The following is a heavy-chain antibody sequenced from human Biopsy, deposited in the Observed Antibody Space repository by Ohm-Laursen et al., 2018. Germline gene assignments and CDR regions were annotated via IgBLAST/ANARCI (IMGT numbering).Heavy chain of an antibody. CDR1: GGSLSGYY. CDR3: AKNLAVSSYALDI. D-gene: IGHD2/OR15-2a*01. J-gene: IGHJ3*02. Sequence: TLSLTCAVYGGSLSGYYWNWIRQSPGKGLEWIGEINHRGFTSNNPSLKSQVTLSVDTSKNQFSLKLGSVTAADTAVYYCAKNLAVSSYALDIWGQGTMVTVSS. V-gene: IGHV4-34*01. CDR2: INHRGFT.